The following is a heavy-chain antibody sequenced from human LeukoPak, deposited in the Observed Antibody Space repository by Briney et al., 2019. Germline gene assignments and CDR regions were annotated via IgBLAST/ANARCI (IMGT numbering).Heavy chain of an antibody. V-gene: IGHV3-9*01. Sequence: PGGSLRLSCAASGFTFDDYAMHWVRQAPGKGLEWVSGISWNSGSIGYADSVKGRFTISRDNAKNSLYLQMNSLRAEDTASYYCAKAVGEPDYGDYVAYFDYWGQGTLVTVSS. CDR1: GFTFDDYA. D-gene: IGHD4-17*01. J-gene: IGHJ4*02. CDR2: ISWNSGSI. CDR3: AKAVGEPDYGDYVAYFDY.